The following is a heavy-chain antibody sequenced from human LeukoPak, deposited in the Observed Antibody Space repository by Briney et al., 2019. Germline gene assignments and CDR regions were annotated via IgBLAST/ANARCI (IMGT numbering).Heavy chain of an antibody. CDR2: IYYSGST. J-gene: IGHJ6*02. CDR1: GGSISSGGYY. Sequence: SETLSLTCTVSGGSISSGGYYWSWIRQHPGKGLEWIGYIYYSGSTYYNPSLKSRVTISVDTSKNQFSLKLSSVTAADTAVYYCARHDDYYYGMDVWGQGTTVTVSS. D-gene: IGHD3-16*01. V-gene: IGHV4-31*03. CDR3: ARHDDYYYGMDV.